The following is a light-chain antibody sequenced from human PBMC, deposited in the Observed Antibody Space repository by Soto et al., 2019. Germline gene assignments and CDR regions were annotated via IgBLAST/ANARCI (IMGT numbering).Light chain of an antibody. CDR1: QGISSW. J-gene: IGKJ5*01. CDR3: KQDNCFPRS. V-gene: IGKV1D-12*01. Sequence: DIQMTQSPSSVSASVGDRVTITCRASQGISSWLARYQQKPGKAPKLMIYAASSLQSGVPSRFSGSGPRTDFHLSISGLQPEYFATYYSKQDNCFPRSFSRGTRLEIK. CDR2: AAS.